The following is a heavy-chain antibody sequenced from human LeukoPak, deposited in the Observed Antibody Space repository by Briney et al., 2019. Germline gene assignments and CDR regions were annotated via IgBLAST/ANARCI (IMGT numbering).Heavy chain of an antibody. CDR3: AKDLGRHCSYTSCIGDY. CDR1: EFTFSTYW. Sequence: PGGSLRLSCAASEFTFSTYWMSWVRQAPGKGLEWVASIKQDGSEKYYVDSVKGRFTISRDNSKNTLYLQMNSLRAEDTAVYYCAKDLGRHCSYTSCIGDYWGQGTLVTVSS. D-gene: IGHD2-2*01. CDR2: IKQDGSEK. V-gene: IGHV3-7*01. J-gene: IGHJ4*02.